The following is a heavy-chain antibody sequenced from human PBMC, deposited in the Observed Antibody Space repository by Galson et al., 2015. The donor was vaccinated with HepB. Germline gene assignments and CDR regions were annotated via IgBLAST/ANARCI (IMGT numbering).Heavy chain of an antibody. CDR3: LRESLMAMVTFGL. D-gene: IGHD5-18*01. CDR2: IWHDGRNK. V-gene: IGHV3-33*01. CDR1: GFTFSRHG. Sequence: SLRLSCAASGFTFSRHGIHWVRQAPGKGLECVAMIWHDGRNKLYADSVKGRFTISRDNSKNKLYLQMNSLRAEDTALYYCLRESLMAMVTFGLWGRGNLVTVSS. J-gene: IGHJ4*02.